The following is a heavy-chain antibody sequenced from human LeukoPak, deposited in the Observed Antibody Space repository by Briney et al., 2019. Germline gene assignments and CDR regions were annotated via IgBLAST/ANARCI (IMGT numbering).Heavy chain of an antibody. V-gene: IGHV4-4*07. CDR1: GGSISSYY. D-gene: IGHD3-16*01. CDR3: ARESDTFGASPFDY. CDR2: IYTSGST. Sequence: SETLSLTCTVSGGSISSYYRSWIRQPAGKGLEWIGRIYTSGSTNYNPSLKSRVTMSVDTSKNQFSLKLSSVTAADTAVYYCARESDTFGASPFDYWGQGTLVTVSS. J-gene: IGHJ4*02.